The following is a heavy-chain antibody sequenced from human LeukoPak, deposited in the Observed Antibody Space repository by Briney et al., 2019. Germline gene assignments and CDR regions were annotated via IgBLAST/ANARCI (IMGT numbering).Heavy chain of an antibody. CDR3: ARAGYPSHAFDI. J-gene: IGHJ3*02. CDR2: INHSGST. D-gene: IGHD6-13*01. Sequence: PSETLSLTCAVYGGSFSGYYWSWIRQPPGKGLEWIGGINHSGSTNYNPSLKSRVTISVDTSKNQFSLKLSSVTAADTAVYYCARAGYPSHAFDIWGQGTMVTVSS. V-gene: IGHV4-34*01. CDR1: GGSFSGYY.